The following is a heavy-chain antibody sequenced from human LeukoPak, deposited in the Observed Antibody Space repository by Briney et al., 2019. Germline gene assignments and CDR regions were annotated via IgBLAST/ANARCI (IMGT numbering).Heavy chain of an antibody. CDR1: GFTVSSNY. J-gene: IGHJ6*03. Sequence: GGSLRLSCAASGFTVSSNYMSWVRQAPGKGLEWVSVIYRGGSTYYADSVKGRFTISRDNSKNTLYLQMNSLRAEDTAVYYCARGGVNTMVRGVIRYYYLDVWGKGTTVTISS. D-gene: IGHD3-10*01. V-gene: IGHV3-53*01. CDR3: ARGGVNTMVRGVIRYYYLDV. CDR2: IYRGGST.